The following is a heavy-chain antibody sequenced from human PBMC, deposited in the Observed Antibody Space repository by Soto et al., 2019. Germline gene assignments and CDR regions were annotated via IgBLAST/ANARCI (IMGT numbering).Heavy chain of an antibody. V-gene: IGHV3-23*01. CDR1: GFTFSSYA. D-gene: IGHD3-3*01. J-gene: IGHJ6*03. CDR3: ARDDFNDLYYYMDV. Sequence: GGSLRLSCAASGFTFSSYAMSWVRQAPGKGLEWVSAISGSGGSTYYADSVKGRFTISRDNAKNTLYLQMNSLRAEDTAVYYCARDDFNDLYYYMDVWGKGTTVTVSS. CDR2: ISGSGGST.